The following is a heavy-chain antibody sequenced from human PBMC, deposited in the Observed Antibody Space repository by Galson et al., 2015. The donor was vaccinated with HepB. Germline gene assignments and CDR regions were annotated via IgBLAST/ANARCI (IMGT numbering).Heavy chain of an antibody. V-gene: IGHV3-30-3*01. J-gene: IGHJ3*02. CDR2: ISYDGSNK. D-gene: IGHD4-23*01. CDR3: ARGDSVYGGKGVDAFDI. Sequence: SLRLSCAASGFTFSSYAMHWVRQAPGKGLEWVAVISYDGSNKYYADSVKGRFTISRDNSKNTLYLQMNSLRAEDTAVYYCARGDSVYGGKGVDAFDIWGQGTMVTVSS. CDR1: GFTFSSYA.